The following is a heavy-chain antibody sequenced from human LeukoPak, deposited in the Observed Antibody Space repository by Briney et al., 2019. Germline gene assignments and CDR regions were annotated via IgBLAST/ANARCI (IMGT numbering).Heavy chain of an antibody. CDR1: GFTFSSYS. V-gene: IGHV3-21*01. CDR3: ARLCGFTETSHFDY. CDR2: ISFSRSYL. D-gene: IGHD6-25*01. J-gene: IGHJ4*02. Sequence: PGRTLRLSRAASGFTFSSYSMNAGRQAPGKGLEWGSSISFSRSYLHYADSVEGRFTITRDNAKNSLYLQMNSLGAEDTALYYCARLCGFTETSHFDYWGQGTLVTVSS.